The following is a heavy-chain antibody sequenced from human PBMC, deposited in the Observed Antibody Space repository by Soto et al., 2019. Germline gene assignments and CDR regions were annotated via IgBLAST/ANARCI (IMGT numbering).Heavy chain of an antibody. CDR1: GFTFSSYG. CDR2: ISHDGSNK. D-gene: IGHD2-15*01. V-gene: IGHV3-30*18. Sequence: GGSLRLSCAASGFTFSSYGMHWVRQAPGKGLEWVAVISHDGSNKYYADSVKGRFTISRDNSKNTLYLQMNSLRAEDTAVYYCAKDRMDCSGGSCYSRFHFDYWGQGTLVTVSS. J-gene: IGHJ4*02. CDR3: AKDRMDCSGGSCYSRFHFDY.